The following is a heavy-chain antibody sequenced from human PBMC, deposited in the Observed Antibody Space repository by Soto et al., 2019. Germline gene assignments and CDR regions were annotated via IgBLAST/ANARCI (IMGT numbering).Heavy chain of an antibody. CDR3: VRERGLSSFYGMDV. J-gene: IGHJ6*02. CDR2: ISSSTHI. CDR1: GFTLSSYS. V-gene: IGHV3-21*01. D-gene: IGHD2-21*02. Sequence: GGSLRLSCAASGFTLSSYSMNWVRQASGKGLEWVASISSSTHIYYADSVKGRFTISRDNARNSLYLQMNSLRAEDTAVYYCVRERGLSSFYGMDVWGQGTTVTVYS.